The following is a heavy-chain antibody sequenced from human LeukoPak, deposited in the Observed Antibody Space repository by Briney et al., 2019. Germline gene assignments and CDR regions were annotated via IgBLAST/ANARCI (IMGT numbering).Heavy chain of an antibody. D-gene: IGHD5-18*01. CDR2: INTNTGNP. Sequence: GASVKVSCKASGYTFTSYAMNWVQQAPGQGLEWMGWINTNTGNPTYAQGFTGRFVFSLDTSVSTAYLQISSLKAEDTAVYYCARGPIKGGYSYGDYWGQGTLVTVSS. CDR3: ARGPIKGGYSYGDY. J-gene: IGHJ4*02. CDR1: GYTFTSYA. V-gene: IGHV7-4-1*02.